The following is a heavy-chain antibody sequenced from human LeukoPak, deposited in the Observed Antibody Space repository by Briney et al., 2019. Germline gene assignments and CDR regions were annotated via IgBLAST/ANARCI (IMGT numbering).Heavy chain of an antibody. CDR2: INPNSGGT. CDR1: GYTFTGYY. J-gene: IGHJ4*02. D-gene: IGHD6-13*01. CDR3: ATLGIAAAGSSDY. Sequence: ASVKVSCKASGYTFTGYYMHWVRQAPGQGLEWMGWINPNSGGTNYAQKFQGRVTMTRDTSISTAYMELSRLRSDDTAVYYCATLGIAAAGSSDYWGQGTLVTVSS. V-gene: IGHV1-2*02.